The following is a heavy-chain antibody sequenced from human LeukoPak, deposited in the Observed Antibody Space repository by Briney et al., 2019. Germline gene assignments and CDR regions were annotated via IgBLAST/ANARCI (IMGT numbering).Heavy chain of an antibody. CDR3: VREGYCSGGSCYSDY. J-gene: IGHJ4*02. D-gene: IGHD2-15*01. V-gene: IGHV3-66*01. Sequence: PGGSLRLSCEASGFTLRSNHMSWVRQAPGKGLEWVSLIYSGGGTYYADSVKGRFTISRDNSKNTLYLLMNSLRAEDTALYYCVREGYCSGGSCYSDYWGQGTLVTVSS. CDR2: IYSGGGT. CDR1: GFTLRSNH.